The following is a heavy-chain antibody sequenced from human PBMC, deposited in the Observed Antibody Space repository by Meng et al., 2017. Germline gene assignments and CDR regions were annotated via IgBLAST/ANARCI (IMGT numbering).Heavy chain of an antibody. D-gene: IGHD2-15*01. CDR1: GGSISSYY. J-gene: IGHJ4*02. CDR3: AREGAYCSGGSCYYFDY. CDR2: IYYSGST. V-gene: IGHV4-59*01. Sequence: QVELQESGPGLVKPSETLSLTCTVSGGSISSYYWSWIRQPPGKGLEWIGYIYYSGSTNYNPSLKSRVTISVDTSKNQFSLKLSSVTAADTAVYYCAREGAYCSGGSCYYFDYWGQGTLVTVSS.